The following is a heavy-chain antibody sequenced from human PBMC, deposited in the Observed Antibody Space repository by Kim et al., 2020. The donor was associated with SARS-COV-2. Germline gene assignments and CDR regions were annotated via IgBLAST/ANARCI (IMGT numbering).Heavy chain of an antibody. J-gene: IGHJ6*02. V-gene: IGHV4-39*01. Sequence: SETLSLTCTVSGGSISSSSYYWDWIRQPPGKGLEWIGSIYYSGSTYYNPSLKSRVTISVDTSKNQFSLKLSSVTAADTAVYYCARSSSGYYDYYYYGMDVWGQGTTVTVPS. D-gene: IGHD3-22*01. CDR2: IYYSGST. CDR3: ARSSSGYYDYYYYGMDV. CDR1: GGSISSSSYY.